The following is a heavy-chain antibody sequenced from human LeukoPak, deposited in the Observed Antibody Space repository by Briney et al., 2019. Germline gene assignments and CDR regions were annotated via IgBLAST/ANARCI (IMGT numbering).Heavy chain of an antibody. CDR1: GYTFTSYG. V-gene: IGHV1-18*01. J-gene: IGHJ6*02. CDR3: AREDYYYYYGMDV. CDR2: ISAYNGNT. Sequence: ASVKVSCKASGYTFTSYGISWVRQAPGQGLEWMGWISAYNGNTNYAQKLRGRVTMTTDTSTSTAYMELRSLRSDDAAVYYCAREDYYYYYGMDVWGQGTTVTVSS.